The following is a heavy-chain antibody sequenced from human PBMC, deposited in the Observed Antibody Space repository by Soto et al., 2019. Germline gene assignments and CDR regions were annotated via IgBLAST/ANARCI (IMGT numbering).Heavy chain of an antibody. D-gene: IGHD6-13*01. V-gene: IGHV4-39*01. CDR3: ARLLRGPYSNNWYFDP. CDR2: IYYSGTT. Sequence: QLPLQESGPRLVKPSETMSLACIVSAGSISNANYYWAWFRQPPGKGLEWIATIYYSGTTYFNPSLKSRVTMSVDTSKNQYSLKLSSVTAADTAVYYCARLLRGPYSNNWYFDPWGQGTLVTVSS. J-gene: IGHJ5*02. CDR1: AGSISNANYY.